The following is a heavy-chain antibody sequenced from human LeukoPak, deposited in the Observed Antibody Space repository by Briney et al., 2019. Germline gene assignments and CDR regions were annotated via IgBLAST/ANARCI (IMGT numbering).Heavy chain of an antibody. CDR1: GFTFSTFA. J-gene: IGHJ4*02. D-gene: IGHD5-12*01. V-gene: IGHV3-30-3*01. CDR3: ARDGGATDIVAGLGPYYFDY. Sequence: QAGGSLRLSCAASGFTFSTFAMHWVRQAPGKGLEWVAVISFDGNKKYDADSVKGRFTISRDNSKNTLFLQMNSLRAEDTAVYYCARDGGATDIVAGLGPYYFDYWGQGTLVTVSS. CDR2: ISFDGNKK.